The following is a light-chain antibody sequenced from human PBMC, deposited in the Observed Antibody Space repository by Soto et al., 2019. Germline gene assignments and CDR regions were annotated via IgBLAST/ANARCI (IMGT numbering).Light chain of an antibody. CDR2: DVS. CDR1: SSDVGGYNY. Sequence: QSALTQPRSVSGSPGQSVTISCTGTSSDVGGYNYVSWYQQHPGKAPKLMIYDVSKRPSGVPDRFSGSKSGNTASLTISGLQDEDEADYYCCSYAGSVVVFGGGTKVTVL. CDR3: CSYAGSVVV. J-gene: IGLJ2*01. V-gene: IGLV2-11*01.